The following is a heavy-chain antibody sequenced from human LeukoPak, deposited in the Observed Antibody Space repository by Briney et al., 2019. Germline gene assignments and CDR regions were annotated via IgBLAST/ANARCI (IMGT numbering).Heavy chain of an antibody. D-gene: IGHD4-17*01. V-gene: IGHV3-20*04. CDR3: ARQPTVTPPHFDY. Sequence: GGSLRLSCAASGFTFDDYGMSWVRQAPGKGLEWVSGINWNGRSTAYADSVKGRFTISRDNAKNSLYLQMNSLRAEDTAFYYCARQPTVTPPHFDYWGQGTLVTVSS. CDR1: GFTFDDYG. CDR2: INWNGRST. J-gene: IGHJ4*02.